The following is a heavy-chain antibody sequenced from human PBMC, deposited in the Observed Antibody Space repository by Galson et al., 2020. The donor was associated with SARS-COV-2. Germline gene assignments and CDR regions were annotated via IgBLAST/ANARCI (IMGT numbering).Heavy chain of an antibody. V-gene: IGHV1-2*04. CDR3: ARETEMATFNAFDY. D-gene: IGHD5-12*01. CDR1: GYTFTAYY. CDR2: INPNTGGT. J-gene: IGHJ4*02. Sequence: ASVQVSCKTSGYTFTAYYIHWVRQAPGQGLAWMGWINPNTGGTNYAQKFQGWVTMTRDTSISTAYMALSRLKSDDTAVYYCARETEMATFNAFDYWGQGTLVTVSS.